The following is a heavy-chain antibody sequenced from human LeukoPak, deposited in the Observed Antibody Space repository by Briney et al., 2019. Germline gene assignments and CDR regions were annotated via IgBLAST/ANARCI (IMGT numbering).Heavy chain of an antibody. D-gene: IGHD2-15*01. CDR1: GGSISSYY. CDR2: IYYTRST. J-gene: IGHJ5*02. Sequence: PPETLSLTCTVSGGSISSYYWSWIRQPPGKGLEWIGYIYYTRSTHYNPSLKSRVTISVDTSKNQFSLKLSSVTAADTAVYYCARGLMRNCSGGSCYGRWFDPWGQGTLVTVSS. CDR3: ARGLMRNCSGGSCYGRWFDP. V-gene: IGHV4-59*01.